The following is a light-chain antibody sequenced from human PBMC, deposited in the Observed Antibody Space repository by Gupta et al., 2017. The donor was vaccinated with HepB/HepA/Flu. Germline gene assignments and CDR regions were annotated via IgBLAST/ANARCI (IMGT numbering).Light chain of an antibody. CDR2: YFSDSDK. Sequence: QPVLTQPPSSSALPGGSARLNCTLPGHVHVGSHSIYWYQQKPGSPPRYLMHYFSDSDKGQGSGVPSRCFACKDASAKMATLLTSGLQSDDEADYYCRVWPSNFVLFGGGTKLTVL. V-gene: IGLV5-37*01. J-gene: IGLJ2*01. CDR3: RVWPSNFVL. CDR1: GHVHVGSHS.